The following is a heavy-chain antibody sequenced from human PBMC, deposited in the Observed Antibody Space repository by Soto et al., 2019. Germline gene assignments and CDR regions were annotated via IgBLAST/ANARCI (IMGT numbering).Heavy chain of an antibody. V-gene: IGHV1-18*01. J-gene: IGHJ4*02. D-gene: IGHD4-17*01. Sequence: SMEGSRKASGYTFYSYCISWVRQASGQGLEWMGWISAYNGNTNYAQKLQGRVTMTTDTSTSTAYMELRSLRSDDTAVYYCARERGYGDYDSGYWGQGTLVTVSS. CDR3: ARERGYGDYDSGY. CDR1: GYTFYSYC. CDR2: ISAYNGNT.